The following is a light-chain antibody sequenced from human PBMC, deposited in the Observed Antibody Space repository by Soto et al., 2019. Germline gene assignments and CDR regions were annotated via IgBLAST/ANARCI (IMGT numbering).Light chain of an antibody. CDR2: DAS. V-gene: IGKV3-11*01. J-gene: IGKJ3*01. CDR3: QQRSNWPRT. CDR1: QSVSSY. Sequence: EIVLTQSPATLSLSPGERATLSCRASQSVSSYLAWYQQKPGQAPTLLIYDASNRATGIPARFSGSGSGTDFTLTISSLEPEDFAVYYCQQRSNWPRTFGPGTKVHIK.